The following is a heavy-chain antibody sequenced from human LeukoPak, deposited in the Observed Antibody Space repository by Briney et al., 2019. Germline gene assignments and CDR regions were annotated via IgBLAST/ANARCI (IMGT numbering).Heavy chain of an antibody. D-gene: IGHD4-11*01. CDR3: ARTADYSNQHNDY. J-gene: IGHJ4*02. Sequence: ASVKVSCKASGYTFTSYYIHCVRHAPGQGLEWMGWINPNSGGANYAQKFQGRVTMTRDTSISTGYMELSSLRSDDTAVYYCARTADYSNQHNDYWGQGTLVTVSS. CDR1: GYTFTSYY. V-gene: IGHV1-2*02. CDR2: INPNSGGA.